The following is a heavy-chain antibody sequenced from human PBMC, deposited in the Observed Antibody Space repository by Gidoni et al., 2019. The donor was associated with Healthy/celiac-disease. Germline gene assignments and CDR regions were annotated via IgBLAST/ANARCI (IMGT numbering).Heavy chain of an antibody. CDR1: GFTFSSYA. CDR2: ISYDGSNK. D-gene: IGHD2-8*01. J-gene: IGHJ6*02. Sequence: GVVQPGRSLRLSCAASGFTFSSYAMHWVRQAPGKGLEWVAVISYDGSNKYYADSVKGRFTISRDNSKNTLYLQMNSLRAEDTAVYYCAGGVLMVYAPSPYGMDVWGQGTTVTVSS. CDR3: AGGVLMVYAPSPYGMDV. V-gene: IGHV3-30*01.